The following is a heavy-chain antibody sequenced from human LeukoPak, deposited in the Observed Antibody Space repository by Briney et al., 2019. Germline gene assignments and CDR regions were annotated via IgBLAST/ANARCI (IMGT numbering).Heavy chain of an antibody. V-gene: IGHV4-30-2*01. CDR1: GGFIRSGGYY. D-gene: IGHD2-15*01. J-gene: IGHJ6*03. CDR3: ARSGYCNGINCPHYYYYYMDV. CDR2: IYHTGST. Sequence: SETLSLTCTVSGGFIRSGGYYWSWIRQPPGKGLEWIGYIYHTGSTYYNPSLKSRVTISVDRSKNQFSLKLRSVTAADTAMYYCARSGYCNGINCPHYYYYYMDVWGKGTTVTVSS.